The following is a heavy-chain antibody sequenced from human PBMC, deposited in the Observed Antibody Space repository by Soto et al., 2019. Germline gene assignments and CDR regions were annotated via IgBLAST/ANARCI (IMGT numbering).Heavy chain of an antibody. Sequence: QVQLVESGGGVVQPGRSLRLSCAASGYTFSSHGMHWVRQAPGKGLEWVAVIWYDGSKTYYAGSVKGRFTISRDDSKNTLYLEMNSLRAEDTAVYYCARDPASSMDVWGQGTTVIVSS. V-gene: IGHV3-33*01. J-gene: IGHJ6*02. CDR3: ARDPASSMDV. CDR1: GYTFSSHG. D-gene: IGHD6-25*01. CDR2: IWYDGSKT.